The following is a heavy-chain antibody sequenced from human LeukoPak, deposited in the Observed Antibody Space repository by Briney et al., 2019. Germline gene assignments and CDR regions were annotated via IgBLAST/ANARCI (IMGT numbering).Heavy chain of an antibody. Sequence: RGLRLACAVSGFTFSSYAMPWVRQARGKGLEWVSALGTAGDTYYQGSVKGRFTIYRENAKNSLYLQMNSLRAGDTAVYYCARATAKDEDYYYDYMDVWGKRTTVTVSS. CDR3: ARATAKDEDYYYDYMDV. D-gene: IGHD5-18*01. CDR1: GFTFSSYA. V-gene: IGHV3-13*01. CDR2: LGTAGDT. J-gene: IGHJ6*03.